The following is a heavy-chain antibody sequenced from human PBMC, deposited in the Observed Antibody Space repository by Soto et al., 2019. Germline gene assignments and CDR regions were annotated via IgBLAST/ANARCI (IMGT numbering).Heavy chain of an antibody. J-gene: IGHJ4*02. CDR3: ARSGGLDRDFNS. D-gene: IGHD2-15*01. CDR2: IIPMFDTP. Sequence: QVQLVQSGAEVKKPGSSVQVSCKASGGTFSSDSFSWVRQATGQGLEWLGGIIPMFDTPIYAQKFQDRDTITADASTSTAYMQLSSLRSGDTAVYYCARSGGLDRDFNSWGQGSLVTVSS. CDR1: GGTFSSDS. V-gene: IGHV1-69*12.